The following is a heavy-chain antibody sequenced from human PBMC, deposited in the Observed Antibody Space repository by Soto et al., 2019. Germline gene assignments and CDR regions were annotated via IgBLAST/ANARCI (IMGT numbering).Heavy chain of an antibody. CDR3: ARDGDGYNY. D-gene: IGHD5-12*01. CDR2: IYSSGGT. Sequence: QVQLQESGPGLVKPSETLSLTCTVSGDSVSSGSYYWTWIRQPPGKGLEWIGYIYSSGGTSYSPSLKSLVTVSVDTSKNQFSLKLNSVTAADTAVYYCARDGDGYNYWGQGTLVTVSS. CDR1: GDSVSSGSYY. J-gene: IGHJ4*02. V-gene: IGHV4-61*01.